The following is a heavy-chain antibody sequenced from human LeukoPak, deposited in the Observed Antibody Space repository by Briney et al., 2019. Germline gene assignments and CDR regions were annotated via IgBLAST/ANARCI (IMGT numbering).Heavy chain of an antibody. J-gene: IGHJ4*02. D-gene: IGHD3-10*01. V-gene: IGHV3-48*03. CDR1: GFTFSSYE. CDR3: ARGHYYGSGVDY. CDR2: ISRSTSTI. Sequence: PGGSLRLSCAASGFTFSSYEMNWVRQAPGKGLEWVSYISRSTSTIYYADSVKGRFTISRDNAKNSLYLQMNSLRAEDTAVYYCARGHYYGSGVDYWGQGTLVTVSS.